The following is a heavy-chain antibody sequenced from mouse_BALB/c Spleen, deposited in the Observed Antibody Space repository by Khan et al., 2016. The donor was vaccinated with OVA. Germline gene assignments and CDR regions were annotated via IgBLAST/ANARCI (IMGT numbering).Heavy chain of an antibody. CDR3: ARVGNYWYFDV. V-gene: IGHV9-3-1*01. CDR2: INTYNGEP. D-gene: IGHD2-1*01. CDR1: GYTFTNYG. Sequence: QIQLVQSGPELKKPGETVKISCKASGYTFTNYGMNWVKQAPGKGLKWMGWINTYNGEPTYGDDLKGRFAFSLETSASTAYLQINTLKNDDTSTYFCARVGNYWYFDVWGAGTTVTVSS. J-gene: IGHJ1*01.